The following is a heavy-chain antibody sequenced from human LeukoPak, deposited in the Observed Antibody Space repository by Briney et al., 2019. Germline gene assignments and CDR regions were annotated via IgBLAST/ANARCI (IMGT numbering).Heavy chain of an antibody. CDR1: GLTFSDYY. CDR2: ISSSSSYT. Sequence: GGSLRLSCAASGLTFSDYYMSWIRQAPGKGLEWVSYISSSSSYTNYADSVKGRFTISRDNAKNSLYLQMNSLRAEDTAVYYCARDLGKEMATNSGGQGTLVTVSS. V-gene: IGHV3-11*06. D-gene: IGHD5-24*01. J-gene: IGHJ4*02. CDR3: ARDLGKEMATNS.